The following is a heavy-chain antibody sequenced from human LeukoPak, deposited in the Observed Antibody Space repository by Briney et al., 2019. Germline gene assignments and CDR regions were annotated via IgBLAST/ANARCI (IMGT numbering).Heavy chain of an antibody. V-gene: IGHV3-30*18. CDR1: GFTFSSYG. CDR2: ISYDGSNK. CDR3: AKDVAAAGQGY. D-gene: IGHD6-13*01. J-gene: IGHJ4*02. Sequence: GGSLRLSCAASGFTFSSYGMHWVRQAPGKGLEWVVVISYDGSNKYYADSVKGRFTISRDNSKNTLYLQMNSLRAEDTAVYYCAKDVAAAGQGYWGQGTLVTVSS.